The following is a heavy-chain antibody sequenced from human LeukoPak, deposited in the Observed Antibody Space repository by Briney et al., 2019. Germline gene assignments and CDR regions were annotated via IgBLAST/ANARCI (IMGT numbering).Heavy chain of an antibody. J-gene: IGHJ4*02. CDR2: ISSNSSSI. CDR3: ARDNGDGYKVENDY. Sequence: GGPLTLSCPPYDFTYRRYSMNYVHQAPGKGLHCVSSISSNSSSIFYADSLKGRFTISRDNANNSLYLQMNSLTAEDTAVYYCARDNGDGYKVENDYWGQVTLVTVSS. CDR1: DFTYRRYS. D-gene: IGHD5-24*01. V-gene: IGHV3-21*01.